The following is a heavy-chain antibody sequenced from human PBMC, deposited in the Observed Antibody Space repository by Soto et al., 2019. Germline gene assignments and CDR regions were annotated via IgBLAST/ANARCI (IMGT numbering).Heavy chain of an antibody. CDR2: ISYDGSKT. J-gene: IGHJ4*02. Sequence: QVSLVESGGGVVQPGKSLRLSCGASGFTFSTHTMHWVRQAPGKGLEWVAFISYDGSKTYYADSVKGRFTISRDNSKHTLYLQINNLRVEDMAVYFCVREPSHDWRRYLDYWGQGTLVTVSS. CDR3: VREPSHDWRRYLDY. V-gene: IGHV3-30-3*01. CDR1: GFTFSTHT. D-gene: IGHD3-3*01.